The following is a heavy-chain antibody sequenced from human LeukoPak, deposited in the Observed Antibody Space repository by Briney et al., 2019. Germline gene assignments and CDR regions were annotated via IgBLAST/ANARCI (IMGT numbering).Heavy chain of an antibody. J-gene: IGHJ3*01. D-gene: IGHD7-27*01. CDR2: LNPSGGST. V-gene: IGHV1-46*01. CDR3: ARPRLVLGKYDAF. Sequence: ASVKVSCKASGYAFTSYYIHWVRQAPGQGLEWMGILNPSGGSTNSAQKFQGRVTMTRDTSTSTVYMELSSLRSEDTAVYYCARPRLVLGKYDAFWGQGTMVTVSS. CDR1: GYAFTSYY.